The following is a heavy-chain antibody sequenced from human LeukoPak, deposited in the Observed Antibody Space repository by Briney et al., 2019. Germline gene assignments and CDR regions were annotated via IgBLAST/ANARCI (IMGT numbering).Heavy chain of an antibody. CDR3: ARGPDWGDFNSYMDV. J-gene: IGHJ6*03. D-gene: IGHD2-21*02. CDR1: GYTFTSFG. Sequence: ASVRVSCETSGYTFTSFGISWVRQAPGQGLEWMGWTSPYDVNTHYAENLQGRVTVTSDPSTNTAYMELRSLRSDDTAVYYCARGPDWGDFNSYMDVWGKGTTVTVSS. CDR2: TSPYDVNT. V-gene: IGHV1-18*01.